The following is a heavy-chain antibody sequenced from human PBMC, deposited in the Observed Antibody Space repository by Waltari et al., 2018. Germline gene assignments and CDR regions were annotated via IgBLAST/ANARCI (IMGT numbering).Heavy chain of an antibody. V-gene: IGHV4-30-4*08. D-gene: IGHD3-16*02. Sequence: QVQLQESGPGLVKPSQTLSLTCSVSGGSMSSGDYYWSWIRTPPGKGLEWIGYIYYDGDTYHNPSLKSRVTILLDTSKNHFSLKLSSVTAADTAVYYCARGQNYDYIWGTYRLGWFDPWGQGTLVTVSS. CDR3: ARGQNYDYIWGTYRLGWFDP. CDR2: IYYDGDT. CDR1: GGSMSSGDYY. J-gene: IGHJ5*02.